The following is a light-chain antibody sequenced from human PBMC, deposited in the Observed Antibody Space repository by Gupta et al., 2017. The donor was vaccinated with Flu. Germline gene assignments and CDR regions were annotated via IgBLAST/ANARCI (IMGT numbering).Light chain of an antibody. J-gene: IGKJ1*01. Sequence: AIQKTKSPSSLSASVGDRVTITCRASQGIRNDLGWYQQKPGQAPKLLIYPASTLQSGVPSRFSGSGSGTDFTLTISSLQPEDFAIYYCLQYYNSPSCTVGQGTKVEIK. CDR1: QGIRND. CDR2: PAS. V-gene: IGKV1-6*01. CDR3: LQYYNSPSCT.